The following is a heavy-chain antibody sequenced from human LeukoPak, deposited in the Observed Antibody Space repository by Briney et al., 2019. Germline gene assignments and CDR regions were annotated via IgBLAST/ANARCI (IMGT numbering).Heavy chain of an antibody. D-gene: IGHD3-10*02. CDR3: ATYVRGDFDY. CDR2: VSGGGGST. Sequence: GGSLRLSCATSGFTFSSYAMSWVRQAPGKGLEWVSTVSGGGGSTWYADSVKGRFTISRDNSKNTLYLQMNSLRAEDTAGYYCATYVRGDFDYWGQGTLVTVSS. CDR1: GFTFSSYA. J-gene: IGHJ4*02. V-gene: IGHV3-23*01.